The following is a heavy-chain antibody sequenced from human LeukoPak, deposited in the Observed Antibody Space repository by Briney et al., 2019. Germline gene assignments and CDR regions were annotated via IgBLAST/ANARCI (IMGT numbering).Heavy chain of an antibody. CDR2: INPNSGGT. CDR3: ARTRGGYCNGGSCYRTFDY. CDR1: GYTFTGYY. J-gene: IGHJ4*02. D-gene: IGHD2-15*01. Sequence: ASVKVSCKASGYTFTGYYMHWVRQAPGQGLEWMGWINPNSGGTNYAQKFQGRVTMTRDTSISTAYMELSRLRSDDTAVYYCARTRGGYCNGGSCYRTFDYWGQGTLVTVSS. V-gene: IGHV1-2*02.